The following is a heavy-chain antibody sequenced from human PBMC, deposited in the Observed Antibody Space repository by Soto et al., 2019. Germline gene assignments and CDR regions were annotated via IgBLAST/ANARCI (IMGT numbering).Heavy chain of an antibody. J-gene: IGHJ6*02. V-gene: IGHV1-46*01. CDR3: ARDLYTSSWFSDYYYYGMDV. CDR2: INPSGDNT. Sequence: GASVKVSCKASGYTFTSYYMHWVRQAPGQGLEWMGIINPSGDNTKFVQKLQGRVTMTIDTSTSTAFMEMRSLRSDDTAVYYCARDLYTSSWFSDYYYYGMDVWGQGTTVTVS. D-gene: IGHD6-13*01. CDR1: GYTFTSYY.